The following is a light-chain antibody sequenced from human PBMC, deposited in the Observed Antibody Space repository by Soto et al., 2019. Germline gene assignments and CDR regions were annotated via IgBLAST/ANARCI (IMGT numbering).Light chain of an antibody. V-gene: IGKV1D-16*01. Sequence: DIQMTQSPSAVSASVGDIVTITGRASQGISSWLAWHQQKPGKAPKLLIYDESTLQSGFQLRFSGSGSGTSFPLTISRLKPEDSETYYCQQYHSYWKCGQGNKG. CDR3: QQYHSYWK. CDR1: QGISSW. J-gene: IGKJ1*01. CDR2: DES.